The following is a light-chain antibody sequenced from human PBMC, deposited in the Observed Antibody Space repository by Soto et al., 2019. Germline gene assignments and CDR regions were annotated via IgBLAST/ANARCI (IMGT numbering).Light chain of an antibody. CDR1: QDIAIY. CDR3: QQLRSYPST. Sequence: IQLTQSPSSLSASVGDRVTITCRASQDIAIYLAWYQQKPGEAPKLLIYAASTLHGGLPSRFSGSGSGTDVALTITRLQAADFATYYCQQLRSYPSTFGGGTKGDIK. J-gene: IGKJ4*01. V-gene: IGKV1-9*01. CDR2: AAS.